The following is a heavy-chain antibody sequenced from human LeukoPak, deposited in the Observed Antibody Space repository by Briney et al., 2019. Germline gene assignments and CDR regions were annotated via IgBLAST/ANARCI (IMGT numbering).Heavy chain of an antibody. Sequence: SETLSLTCTVSGGSITSHFWSWIRQPPGKGLEWIGYIYHSGTTNYNPSLKSRVTMSTDTSNNQVSLRLTSVTAADTAVYYCARYSNHVDYFDSWGQGTLVTVSS. J-gene: IGHJ4*02. CDR2: IYHSGTT. CDR1: GGSITSHF. CDR3: ARYSNHVDYFDS. V-gene: IGHV4-59*11. D-gene: IGHD4-11*01.